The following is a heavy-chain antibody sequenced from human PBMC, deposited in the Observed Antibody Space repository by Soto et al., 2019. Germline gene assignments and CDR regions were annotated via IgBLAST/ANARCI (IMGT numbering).Heavy chain of an antibody. CDR1: GFTFSSYA. J-gene: IGHJ4*02. CDR3: ARDSPSHYYDSSGDDY. Sequence: GSLRLSCAASGFTFSSYAMHWVRQAPGKGLEWVAVISYDGSNKYYADSVKGRFTISRDNSKNTLYLQMNSLRAEDTAVYYCARDSPSHYYDSSGDDYWGQGTLVTVSS. V-gene: IGHV3-30-3*01. D-gene: IGHD3-22*01. CDR2: ISYDGSNK.